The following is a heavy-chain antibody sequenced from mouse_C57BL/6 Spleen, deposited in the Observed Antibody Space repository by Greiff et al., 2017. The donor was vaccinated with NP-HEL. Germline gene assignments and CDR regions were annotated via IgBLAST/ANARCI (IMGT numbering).Heavy chain of an antibody. CDR1: GYTFTSYW. J-gene: IGHJ3*01. CDR3: ARPLSNWFAY. CDR2: IDPSDSYT. Sequence: QVHVKQPGAELVMPGASVKLSCKASGYTFTSYWMHWVKQRPGQGLEWIGEIDPSDSYTNYNQKFKGKSTLTEDKSSNTAYMQLSSLTSEDSAVYYCARPLSNWFAYWGQGTLVTVSA. V-gene: IGHV1-69*01.